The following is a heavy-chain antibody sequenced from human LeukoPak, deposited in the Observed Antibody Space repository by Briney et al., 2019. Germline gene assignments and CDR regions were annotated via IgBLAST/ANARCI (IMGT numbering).Heavy chain of an antibody. J-gene: IGHJ3*02. CDR3: ARDSRYYGSGGTDAFDI. CDR1: GGSISSSSYY. Sequence: SETLSLTCTVSGGSISSSSYYWGWIRQPPGKGLEWIGSIYYSGSSYYNPSLKSRVTISVDTSKNQFSLKLSSVTAADTAVYYCARDSRYYGSGGTDAFDIWGQGTMVTVSS. V-gene: IGHV4-39*07. CDR2: IYYSGSS. D-gene: IGHD3-10*01.